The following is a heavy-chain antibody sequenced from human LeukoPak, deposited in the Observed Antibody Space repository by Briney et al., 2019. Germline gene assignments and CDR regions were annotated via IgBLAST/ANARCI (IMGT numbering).Heavy chain of an antibody. V-gene: IGHV1-2*02. CDR2: INPNSGDT. J-gene: IGHJ4*02. CDR3: ARDRDPTVFDY. Sequence: ASVKVSCKASGYTFTGKYLHWVRQAPGQGLEWMGWINPNSGDTDCSQKFQGRVTLTRDTSISTAYMELSRLRSDDTAIYYCARDRDPTVFDYWGQGSLVTVSS. D-gene: IGHD2-21*02. CDR1: GYTFTGKY.